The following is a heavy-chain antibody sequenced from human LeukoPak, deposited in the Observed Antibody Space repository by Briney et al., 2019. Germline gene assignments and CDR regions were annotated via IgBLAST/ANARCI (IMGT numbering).Heavy chain of an antibody. CDR3: ASVRGAVAGDYAFGI. V-gene: IGHV1-18*01. CDR1: GYSFTNFG. CDR2: ISAYNGNT. D-gene: IGHD6-19*01. Sequence: GASVKVSCKPSGYSFTNFGFSWVRQAPGQGLEWMGWISAYNGNTNYTQNLQGRVTMTTDTSTSTAYMELRSLRSDDTAVYYCASVRGAVAGDYAFGIWGQGTMVTVSS. J-gene: IGHJ3*02.